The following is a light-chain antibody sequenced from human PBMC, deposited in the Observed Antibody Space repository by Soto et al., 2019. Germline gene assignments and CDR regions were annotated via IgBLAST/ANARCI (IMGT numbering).Light chain of an antibody. CDR1: QTINNDY. Sequence: EIVLTQSPGTLSLSPGERATLSCRASQTINNDYLAWYQQKPGQAPRLLIYGVSASATGIPDRFSGSGSGTDFTLTISRLEPEDFAVFYCQQYDGSLPYTFGQGTRLEIK. CDR3: QQYDGSLPYT. J-gene: IGKJ2*01. CDR2: GVS. V-gene: IGKV3-20*01.